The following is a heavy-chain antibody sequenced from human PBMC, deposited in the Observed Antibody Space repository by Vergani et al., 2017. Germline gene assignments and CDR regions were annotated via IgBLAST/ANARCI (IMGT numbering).Heavy chain of an antibody. D-gene: IGHD1-26*01. CDR2: INHSGST. Sequence: QVQLQQWGAGLLKPSETLSLTCAVYGVSFSGYYWSWIRQPPGKGLEWIGEINHSGSTNYNPSLKSRVTISVDTSKNQFSLKLSSVTAADTAVYYCARGRGHYYYYMDVWGKGTTVTVSS. J-gene: IGHJ6*03. V-gene: IGHV4-34*01. CDR3: ARGRGHYYYYMDV. CDR1: GVSFSGYY.